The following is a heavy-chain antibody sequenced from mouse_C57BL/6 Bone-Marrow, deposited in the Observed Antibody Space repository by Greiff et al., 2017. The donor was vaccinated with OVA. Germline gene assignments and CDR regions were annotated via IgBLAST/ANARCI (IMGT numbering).Heavy chain of an antibody. D-gene: IGHD4-1*01. CDR3: ATSTGDY. J-gene: IGHJ4*01. V-gene: IGHV3-6*01. Sequence: EVQLVESGPGLVKPSQSLSLTCSVTGYSITSGYYWNWIRQFPGNKLEWMGYISYDGSNNYNPSLKNRISITRDTSKNQFFLKLNSVTTEDTATYYCATSTGDYWGQGTSVTVSS. CDR1: GYSITSGYY. CDR2: ISYDGSN.